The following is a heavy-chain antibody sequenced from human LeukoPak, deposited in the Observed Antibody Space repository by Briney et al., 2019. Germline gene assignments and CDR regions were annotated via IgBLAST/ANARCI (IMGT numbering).Heavy chain of an antibody. CDR2: IRSKAKGGTT. V-gene: IGHV3-49*04. CDR1: GFTFGDYP. CDR3: TRDLGTTVTGDDY. Sequence: QSGGSLRLSCTTSGFTFGDYPMNWVRQGPGKGLEWVGIIRSKAKGGTTDYAASVKGRFTISRDDSKGTAYLQMDSLETEDTAVYYCTRDLGTTVTGDDYWGQGTLVTVSS. J-gene: IGHJ4*02. D-gene: IGHD4-17*01.